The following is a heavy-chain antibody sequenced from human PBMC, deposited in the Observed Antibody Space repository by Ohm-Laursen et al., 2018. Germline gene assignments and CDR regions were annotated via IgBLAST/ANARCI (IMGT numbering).Heavy chain of an antibody. CDR3: ARRIPLYGMDV. V-gene: IGHV3-48*03. CDR1: GFNFNTYE. Sequence: SLRLSCTASGFNFNTYEMNWVRQASGKGLEWVANIHYSRTSLIYCADSVIGRFTISRDNAKNSLFLQMNSLRADDTAIYYCARRIPLYGMDVWGQGTTVTVSS. J-gene: IGHJ6*02. CDR2: IHYSRTSLI. D-gene: IGHD2-2*02.